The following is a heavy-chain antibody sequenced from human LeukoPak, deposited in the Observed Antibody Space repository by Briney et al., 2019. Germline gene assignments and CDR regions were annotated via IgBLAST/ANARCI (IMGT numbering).Heavy chain of an antibody. D-gene: IGHD2-21*01. CDR3: ARDADCNGGICFGTSWFDP. V-gene: IGHV4-61*09. CDR2: IYTGGDT. J-gene: IGHJ5*02. Sequence: SQTLSLTCSVSGDSISSGPYYWSWIRQPAGKALAWIGYIYTGGDTKYSPSLRSRVTISIDKSKNEFSLRLTSVTAADTAVYFCARDADCNGGICFGTSWFDPWGQGTQVTVSP. CDR1: GDSISSGPYY.